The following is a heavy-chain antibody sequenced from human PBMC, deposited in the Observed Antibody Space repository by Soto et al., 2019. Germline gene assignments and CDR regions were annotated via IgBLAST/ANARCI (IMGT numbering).Heavy chain of an antibody. Sequence: SVKVSCKASGFTFINSAIQWVRQARGQRLEWMGWIVVGSGHINYAQKFQERLSITRDMSTSTAYMELSSLTLEDTAVYYCARGIDSYGTETNHDYWGQGTLVTVSS. V-gene: IGHV1-58*02. CDR1: GFTFINSA. CDR2: IVVGSGHI. CDR3: ARGIDSYGTETNHDY. J-gene: IGHJ4*02. D-gene: IGHD5-18*01.